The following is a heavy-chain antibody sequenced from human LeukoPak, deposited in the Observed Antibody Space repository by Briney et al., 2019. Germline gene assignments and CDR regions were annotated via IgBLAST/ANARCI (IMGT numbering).Heavy chain of an antibody. J-gene: IGHJ5*02. Sequence: EASVKVSCKASGYTFTGYYIHWVRQAPGQGLEWMGWINPNSGSTNYAQKFQGRVTMTRDTSISTAYMELSRLRSDDTAVYYCARGNYYDTSGYGNYNWFDPWGQGTLVTVSS. CDR1: GYTFTGYY. CDR3: ARGNYYDTSGYGNYNWFDP. V-gene: IGHV1-2*02. D-gene: IGHD3-22*01. CDR2: INPNSGST.